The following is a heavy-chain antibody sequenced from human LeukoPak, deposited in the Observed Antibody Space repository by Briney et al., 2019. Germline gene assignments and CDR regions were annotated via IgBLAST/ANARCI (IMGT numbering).Heavy chain of an antibody. V-gene: IGHV4-39*01. CDR1: GGSISSSSYY. Sequence: SETLSLTCTVSGGSISSSSYYWGWIRQPPGKGLEWIGSIYYSGSTYYNPSLKSRVTISVDTSKNQFSLKLSSVTAADTAVYYCARLDSSSWLYYFDYWGQGTLVTVSS. J-gene: IGHJ4*02. D-gene: IGHD6-13*01. CDR2: IYYSGST. CDR3: ARLDSSSWLYYFDY.